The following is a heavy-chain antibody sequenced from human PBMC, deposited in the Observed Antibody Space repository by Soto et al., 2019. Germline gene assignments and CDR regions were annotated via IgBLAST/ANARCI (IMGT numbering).Heavy chain of an antibody. CDR2: ISSSSSYI. Sequence: PGGSLRLSCAASGFTFSSYSMNWVRQAPGKGLEWVSSISSSSSYIYYADSVKRRFTITRDNAKNSLYLQMNSLRAEDTAVCYCAREVGGYPAALDYWGQGTLVTVSS. CDR1: GFTFSSYS. CDR3: AREVGGYPAALDY. J-gene: IGHJ4*02. V-gene: IGHV3-21*01. D-gene: IGHD3-16*01.